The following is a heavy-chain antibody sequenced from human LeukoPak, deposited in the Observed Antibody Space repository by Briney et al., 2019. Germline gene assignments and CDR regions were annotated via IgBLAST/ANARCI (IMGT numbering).Heavy chain of an antibody. CDR3: ARDTIFGVVRAFDI. J-gene: IGHJ3*02. D-gene: IGHD3-3*01. CDR2: IYTSGST. CDR1: GDSISSYY. Sequence: SETLSLTCTVSGDSISSYYWSWIRQPAGKGLEWIGRIYTSGSTNYNPSLKSRVAMSVDTSKKQFSLKLSPVTAADTAVYYCARDTIFGVVRAFDIWGQGTMVTVSS. V-gene: IGHV4-4*07.